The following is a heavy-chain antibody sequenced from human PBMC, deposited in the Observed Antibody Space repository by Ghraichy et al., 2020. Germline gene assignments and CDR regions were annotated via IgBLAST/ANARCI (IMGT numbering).Heavy chain of an antibody. J-gene: IGHJ4*02. V-gene: IGHV2-70*04. CDR3: ARSLVTPSHFDY. Sequence: SGPTLVKPTQTLTLTCTFSGFSLSTSGMRVSWIRQPPGKALEWLARIDWDDDKFYSTSLKTRLTISKDTSKNQVVLTMTNMDPGDTATYYCARSLVTPSHFDYWGQGTLVTVSS. CDR2: IDWDDDK. D-gene: IGHD4-23*01. CDR1: GFSLSTSGMR.